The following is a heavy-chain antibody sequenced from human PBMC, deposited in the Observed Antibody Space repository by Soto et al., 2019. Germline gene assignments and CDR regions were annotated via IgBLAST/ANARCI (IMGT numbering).Heavy chain of an antibody. CDR1: GYTFTSYG. D-gene: IGHD3-10*01. V-gene: IGHV1-18*01. J-gene: IGHJ5*02. CDR3: ARVSLWFGELFPNWFDP. Sequence: ASVKVSCKASGYTFTSYGISWVRQAPGQGLEWMGWISAYNGNTNYAQKLQGRVTMTTDTSTSTAYMELRSLRSDDTAVYYCARVSLWFGELFPNWFDPWGQGTLVTSPQ. CDR2: ISAYNGNT.